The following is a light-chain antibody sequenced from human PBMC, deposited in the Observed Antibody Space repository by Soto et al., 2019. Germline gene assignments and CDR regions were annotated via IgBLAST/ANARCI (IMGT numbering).Light chain of an antibody. CDR1: QSVRSSL. CDR2: AGS. CDR3: QQYITSPWT. J-gene: IGKJ1*01. Sequence: IVLTQSPGTLSLSPGDRATLCCRASQSVRSSLLAWYQQKPGQAPRLLIYAGSSRATGIPDRFSGSGSGTDCNLTISRLEPEDFTVYYCQQYITSPWTFGQGTKVDIK. V-gene: IGKV3-20*01.